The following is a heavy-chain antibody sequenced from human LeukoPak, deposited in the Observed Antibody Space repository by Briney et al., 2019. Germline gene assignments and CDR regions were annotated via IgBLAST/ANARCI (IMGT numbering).Heavy chain of an antibody. D-gene: IGHD2-15*01. CDR2: IKKDGSEK. CDR3: ARDGFVGAADY. Sequence: GGSLRLSCAASEFTFSGYWMNWVRQAPGKGPEGVANIKKDGSEKHYMDSVKGRLNISRDNAKNSLFLQMNSLRVEDTAVFYCARDGFVGAADYWGQRTLVTVSS. CDR1: EFTFSGYW. V-gene: IGHV3-7*01. J-gene: IGHJ4*02.